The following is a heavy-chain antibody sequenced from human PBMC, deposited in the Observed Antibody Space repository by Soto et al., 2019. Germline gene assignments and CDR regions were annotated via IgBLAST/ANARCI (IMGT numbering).Heavy chain of an antibody. J-gene: IGHJ6*02. CDR2: IYYSGST. CDR3: ARDLGVVAATTAHYYYYGMDV. Sequence: QVQLQESGPGLVKPSETLSLTCTVSGGSISSYYWSWIRQPPGKGLEWIGYIYYSGSTNYNPSLKSRVTISVDTSKNQFSLKLSSVTAADTTVYYCARDLGVVAATTAHYYYYGMDVWGQGTTVTVSS. CDR1: GGSISSYY. D-gene: IGHD2-15*01. V-gene: IGHV4-59*01.